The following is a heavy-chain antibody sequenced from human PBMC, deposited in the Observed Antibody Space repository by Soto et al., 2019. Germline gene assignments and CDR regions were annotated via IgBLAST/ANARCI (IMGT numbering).Heavy chain of an antibody. J-gene: IGHJ5*02. CDR2: INPSGGST. CDR3: ARDSTGVVEMATPAELWFDP. V-gene: IGHV1-46*01. Sequence: ASVKVSCKASGYTFTSYYMHWVRQAPGQGLEWMGIINPSGGSTSYAQKFQDRVTMTRDTSTSTVYMELSSLRSEDTAVYYCARDSTGVVEMATPAELWFDPWGQ. D-gene: IGHD2-8*02. CDR1: GYTFTSYY.